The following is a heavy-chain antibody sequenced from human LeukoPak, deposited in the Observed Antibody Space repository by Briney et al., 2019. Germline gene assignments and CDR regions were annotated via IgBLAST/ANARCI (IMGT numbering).Heavy chain of an antibody. J-gene: IGHJ4*02. Sequence: QPGGSLRLSCAASGFTFSSFEMHWVRQAPGKGLEWVSYISSDGSTIYYADSVKGRFTISGDNAKNSLYLRMNSLRAEDTAVYYCARDLRSSGYYAFDYWGQGTLVTVSS. CDR3: ARDLRSSGYYAFDY. CDR2: ISSDGSTI. V-gene: IGHV3-48*03. D-gene: IGHD3-22*01. CDR1: GFTFSSFE.